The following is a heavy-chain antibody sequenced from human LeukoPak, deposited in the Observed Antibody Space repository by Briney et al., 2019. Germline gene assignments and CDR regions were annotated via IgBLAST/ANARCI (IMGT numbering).Heavy chain of an antibody. CDR2: IRYDGSNK. J-gene: IGHJ4*02. V-gene: IGHV3-30*02. Sequence: GGSLRLSCTGSGYRFGNYFMHWVRQAPGKGLEWVAFIRYDGSNKYYADSVKGRFTISRDNSKNTLYLQMNSLRAEDTAVYYCAKDRRITMVRGVIQPYDYWGQGTLVTVSS. CDR3: AKDRRITMVRGVIQPYDY. D-gene: IGHD3-10*01. CDR1: GYRFGNYF.